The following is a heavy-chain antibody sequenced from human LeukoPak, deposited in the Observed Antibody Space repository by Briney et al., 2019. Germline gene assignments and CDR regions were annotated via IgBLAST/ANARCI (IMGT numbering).Heavy chain of an antibody. J-gene: IGHJ5*02. D-gene: IGHD3-22*01. Sequence: GASVKVSCKASGYTFTSYGISWVRQAPGQGLEWMGGFDPEDGETIYAQKFQGRVTMTEDTSTDTAYMELSSLRSEDTAVYYCATDPYYDSSGYYFRFDPWGQGTLVTVSS. CDR3: ATDPYYDSSGYYFRFDP. CDR1: GYTFTSYG. CDR2: FDPEDGET. V-gene: IGHV1-24*01.